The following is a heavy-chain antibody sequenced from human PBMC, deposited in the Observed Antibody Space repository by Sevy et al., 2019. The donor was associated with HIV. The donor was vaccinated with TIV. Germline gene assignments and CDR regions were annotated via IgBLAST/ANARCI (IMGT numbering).Heavy chain of an antibody. CDR2: IRSKAYGGTT. Sequence: GGSLRLSCTASGFTFGDYAMSWVRQAPGKGLEWVGVIRSKAYGGTTEYAAFVKGRFTISRDNSKSTAYLQMNSLKTEDTAVYYCTRVGTFGGVIVGNYWGQGTLVTVSS. CDR1: GFTFGDYA. V-gene: IGHV3-49*04. J-gene: IGHJ4*02. D-gene: IGHD3-16*02. CDR3: TRVGTFGGVIVGNY.